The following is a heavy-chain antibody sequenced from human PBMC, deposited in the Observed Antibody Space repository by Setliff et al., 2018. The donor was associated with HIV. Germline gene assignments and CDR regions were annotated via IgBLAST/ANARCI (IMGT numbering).Heavy chain of an antibody. V-gene: IGHV1-18*01. J-gene: IGHJ4*02. D-gene: IGHD3-16*01. CDR3: ARHYYDSDNDPLEI. CDR2: ISGDSGNI. CDR1: GYTFRNFG. Sequence: WASVKVSCKASGYTFRNFGISWVRQAPGQGLEWMGRISGDSGNIKYAVKTQGRVTLTVDTSTTTAYMELRSLRSDDTAVYYCARHYYDSDNDPLEIWGQGTPVTVSS.